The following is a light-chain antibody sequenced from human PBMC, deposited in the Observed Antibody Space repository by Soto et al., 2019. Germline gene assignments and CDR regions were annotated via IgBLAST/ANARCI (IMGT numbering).Light chain of an antibody. J-gene: IGKJ1*01. CDR2: DAS. CDR1: RDIDSY. CDR3: QQLNIYPQT. Sequence: DIQLTQSPSLLSASVGDRVTITCRASRDIDSYLAWYQLKPGKGPKLLIYDASTLQSGAPSRFSGSGSGTEFTLTISSLQPEDFATHYCQQLNIYPQTFGQGTKVEIK. V-gene: IGKV1-9*01.